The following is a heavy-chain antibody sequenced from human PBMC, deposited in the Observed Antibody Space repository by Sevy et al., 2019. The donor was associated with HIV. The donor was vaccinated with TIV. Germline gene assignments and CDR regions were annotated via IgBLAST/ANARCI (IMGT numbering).Heavy chain of an antibody. CDR2: ISSGSTYR. V-gene: IGHV3-11*06. CDR3: ARDRRNYGGQYFDS. Sequence: GGSLRLSCAASGFIFSGYVMSWVRQAPGKGLEWLSDISSGSTYRNYAASVKGRFTISRDNSKNSLYLQMDSLRAEDTAVYYCARDRRNYGGQYFDSWGQGTRVTVSS. CDR1: GFIFSGYV. D-gene: IGHD4-17*01. J-gene: IGHJ4*02.